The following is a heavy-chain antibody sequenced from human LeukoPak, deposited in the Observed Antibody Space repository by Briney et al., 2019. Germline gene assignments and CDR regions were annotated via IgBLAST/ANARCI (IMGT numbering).Heavy chain of an antibody. CDR3: AKDTGAIPALNWFDP. Sequence: PGGSLRLSCAASGFTFDDYAMHWVRHAPGKGLEWVSGISWNSGSIGYADSVKGRFTISRDNAKNSLYLKMNSLRAEDTALYYCAKDTGAIPALNWFDPWGQGTLVTVSS. CDR1: GFTFDDYA. D-gene: IGHD1-1*01. J-gene: IGHJ5*02. CDR2: ISWNSGSI. V-gene: IGHV3-9*01.